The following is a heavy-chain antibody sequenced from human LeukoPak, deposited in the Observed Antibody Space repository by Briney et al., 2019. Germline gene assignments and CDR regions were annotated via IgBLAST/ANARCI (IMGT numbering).Heavy chain of an antibody. CDR3: VKEGPGNSYDNSGFQIYYFDY. CDR2: ISFEASDK. Sequence: PGGSLRLSCAASGFTFSKFGIHWVRQAPGRGLEWVALISFEASDKYYADSVKGRFTISRDNSKNTLYLQTDSLTTDDTAVYYCVKEGPGNSYDNSGFQIYYFDYWGQGTLVTVSS. CDR1: GFTFSKFG. V-gene: IGHV3-30*18. D-gene: IGHD3-22*01. J-gene: IGHJ4*02.